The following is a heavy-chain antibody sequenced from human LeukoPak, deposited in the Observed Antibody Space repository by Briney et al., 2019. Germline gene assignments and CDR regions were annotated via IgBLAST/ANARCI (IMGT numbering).Heavy chain of an antibody. CDR1: GYTFTGYY. V-gene: IGHV1-2*02. J-gene: IGHJ6*02. CDR2: INPNSGGT. CDR3: ARDLRTVEYYYDYYGMDV. D-gene: IGHD4-17*01. Sequence: ASVKVSCKASGYTFTGYYMHWVRQAPGQGHEWMGWINPNSGGTNYAQKFQGRVTMTRDTSISTAYMELSRLRSDDTAVYYCARDLRTVEYYYDYYGMDVWGQGTTVTVSS.